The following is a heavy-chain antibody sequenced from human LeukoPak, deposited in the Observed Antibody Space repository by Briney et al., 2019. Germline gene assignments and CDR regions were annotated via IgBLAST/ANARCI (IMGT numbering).Heavy chain of an antibody. D-gene: IGHD4-17*01. CDR1: GYTFSSYY. Sequence: ASVKVSCKAFGYTFSSYYMHWVRQASGQGPEWMGIINPSGGSTSYAQKFQGRVTMTRDTPTSTVYMELTSLRSEDTAVYYCARDSGLTTVTPKYYFDYWGQGTLVTVSS. CDR2: INPSGGST. CDR3: ARDSGLTTVTPKYYFDY. J-gene: IGHJ4*02. V-gene: IGHV1-46*01.